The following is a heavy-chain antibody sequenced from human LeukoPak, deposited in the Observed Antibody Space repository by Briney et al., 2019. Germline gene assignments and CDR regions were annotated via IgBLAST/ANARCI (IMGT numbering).Heavy chain of an antibody. CDR1: GGSVSSGDYY. J-gene: IGHJ4*02. V-gene: IGHV4-61*08. CDR2: IYYSGST. D-gene: IGHD2-8*01. CDR3: ARGYCTNGVCYDFDY. Sequence: PSETLSLTCTVSGGSVSSGDYYWSWIRQPPGKGLEWIGYIYYSGSTNYNPSLKSRVTISVDTSKNQFSLKLSSVTAADTAVYYCARGYCTNGVCYDFDYWGQGTLVTVSS.